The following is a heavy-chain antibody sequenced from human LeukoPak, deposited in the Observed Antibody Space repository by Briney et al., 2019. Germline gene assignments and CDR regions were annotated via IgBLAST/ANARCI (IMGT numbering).Heavy chain of an antibody. V-gene: IGHV4-39*01. CDR2: IYYSGST. D-gene: IGHD6-19*01. CDR1: GSSISSSSYY. CDR3: ARLEYSSGWLYYFDY. Sequence: SETLSLTCTVCGSSISSSSYYWGWIRQPPGKGLEWIGSIYYSGSTYCNPSLKSRVTISVDTSKNQFSLKLSSVTAADTAVYYCARLEYSSGWLYYFDYWGQGTLVTVSS. J-gene: IGHJ4*02.